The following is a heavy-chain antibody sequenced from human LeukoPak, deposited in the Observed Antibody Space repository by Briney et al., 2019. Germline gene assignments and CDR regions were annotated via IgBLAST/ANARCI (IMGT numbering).Heavy chain of an antibody. J-gene: IGHJ4*02. CDR1: GFTFSNYA. CDR2: ISYDGIHK. V-gene: IGHV3-30-3*01. D-gene: IGHD1-1*01. Sequence: GGSLRLSCAASGFTFSNYAMHWVRQAPGKGLEWVAVISYDGIHKYYADSVKGRFTISRDNSKNTLYVQMNSLRGEDTAVYYCATKFLDNNNWYGPFDHWGQGTLVTVSS. CDR3: ATKFLDNNNWYGPFDH.